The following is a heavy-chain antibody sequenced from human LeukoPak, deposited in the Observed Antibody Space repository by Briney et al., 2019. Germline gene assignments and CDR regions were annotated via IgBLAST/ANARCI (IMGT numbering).Heavy chain of an antibody. D-gene: IGHD7-27*01. V-gene: IGHV3-15*01. Sequence: GGSLRLSCAASGFTFSDYYMSWIRQAPGKGLEWVGRIKSKTDGGTTDYVAPVKGRFTISRDDSKDTLYLQMNSLKTEDTAVYYCTTLRSTWGYWGQGTLVTVSS. CDR2: IKSKTDGGTT. CDR1: GFTFSDYY. J-gene: IGHJ4*02. CDR3: TTLRSTWGY.